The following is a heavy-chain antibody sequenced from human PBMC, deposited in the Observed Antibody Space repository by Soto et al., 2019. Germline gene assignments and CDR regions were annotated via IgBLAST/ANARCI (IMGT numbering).Heavy chain of an antibody. J-gene: IGHJ5*02. V-gene: IGHV1-46*01. Sequence: ASVKVSCKAPRDTFTSYYINWVRQAPGQGLEWMGVINPHGGSTAYAQKFKGRVTLTRVTSTSTAYMDLRSLTSDDTAVYYCARVIPGVEAWFDPWGQGTLVTVSS. CDR2: INPHGGST. CDR1: RDTFTSYY. D-gene: IGHD2-2*01. CDR3: ARVIPGVEAWFDP.